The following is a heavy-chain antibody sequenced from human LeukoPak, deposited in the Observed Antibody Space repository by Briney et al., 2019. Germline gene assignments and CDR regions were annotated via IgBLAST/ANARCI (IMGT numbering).Heavy chain of an antibody. CDR3: ARGWVNYCGMDV. Sequence: SETLSLTCTVSGGSISSGGHYWSWIRQHPGKGLEWIGYIYYSGSTYYNPSLKSRVTISVDTSKNQFSLKLSSVTAADTAVYYCARGWVNYCGMDVWGQGTTVTVSS. J-gene: IGHJ6*02. D-gene: IGHD3-16*01. CDR2: IYYSGST. V-gene: IGHV4-31*03. CDR1: GGSISSGGHY.